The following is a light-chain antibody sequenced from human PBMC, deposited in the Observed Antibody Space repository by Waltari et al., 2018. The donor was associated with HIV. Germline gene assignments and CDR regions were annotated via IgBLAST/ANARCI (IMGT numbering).Light chain of an antibody. V-gene: IGLV3-25*03. Sequence: SYELTQSPSVSVSPGQTARITCSGDALPKQYAYWYQQKPGQAPVLVIYKDSERPSGIPERFSGSSSGTTVTLTISGVQAEDEADYYCQSADSSGTYQGVFGGGTKLTVL. CDR1: ALPKQY. J-gene: IGLJ3*02. CDR3: QSADSSGTYQGV. CDR2: KDS.